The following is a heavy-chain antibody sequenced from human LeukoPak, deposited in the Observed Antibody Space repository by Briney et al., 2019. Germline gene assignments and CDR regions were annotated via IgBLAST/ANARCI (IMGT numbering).Heavy chain of an antibody. J-gene: IGHJ4*02. CDR3: ARDHDFWSGGGY. Sequence: GGSLRLSCVASGFTFSSYAMSWVRQAPGKGLEWVSAISGSGGSTYYADSVKGRFTISRDNSKNTLYLQMNSLRAEDTAVYYCARDHDFWSGGGYWGQGTLVTVSS. CDR2: ISGSGGST. V-gene: IGHV3-23*01. CDR1: GFTFSSYA. D-gene: IGHD3-3*01.